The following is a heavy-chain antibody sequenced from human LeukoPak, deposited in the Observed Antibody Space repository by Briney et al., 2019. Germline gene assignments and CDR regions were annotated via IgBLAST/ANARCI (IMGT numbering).Heavy chain of an antibody. J-gene: IGHJ4*02. D-gene: IGHD3-9*01. Sequence: ASVKVSCKVSGHTLTELSMHWVRQAPGKGLEWMGGFDPEDGETIYAQKFQGRVTMTEDTSTDTAYMELSSLRSEDTAVYYCATGLRPDFVLRYFDWLLDYWGQGTLVTVSS. V-gene: IGHV1-24*01. CDR2: FDPEDGET. CDR1: GHTLTELS. CDR3: ATGLRPDFVLRYFDWLLDY.